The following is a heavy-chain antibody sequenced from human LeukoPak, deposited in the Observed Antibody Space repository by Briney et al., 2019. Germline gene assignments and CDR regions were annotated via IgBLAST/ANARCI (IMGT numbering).Heavy chain of an antibody. J-gene: IGHJ4*02. V-gene: IGHV4-30-4*02. CDR1: GGSISSGDYY. Sequence: SETLSLTCTVSGGSISSGDYYWSWIRQPPGKGLEWIGYIYYSGSTYYNPSLKSRVTISVDTSKNQFSLKLISVTAADTAVYFCARRRMIRGVIIFDYWGPGALVTVSS. D-gene: IGHD3-10*01. CDR2: IYYSGST. CDR3: ARRRMIRGVIIFDY.